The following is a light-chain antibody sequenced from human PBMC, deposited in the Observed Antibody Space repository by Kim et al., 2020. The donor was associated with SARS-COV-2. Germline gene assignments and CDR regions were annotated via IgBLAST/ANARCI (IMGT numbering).Light chain of an antibody. CDR1: HSISSRY. V-gene: IGKV3D-20*01. CDR3: QHYDTSPST. Sequence: SPGERATLSCESSHSISSRYLAWYQQKPGLAPRLLIYDASNKATGIPDRFSGSGSGTDFTLTISRLEPEDFAVYYCQHYDTSPSTFGPGTKVDIK. CDR2: DAS. J-gene: IGKJ3*01.